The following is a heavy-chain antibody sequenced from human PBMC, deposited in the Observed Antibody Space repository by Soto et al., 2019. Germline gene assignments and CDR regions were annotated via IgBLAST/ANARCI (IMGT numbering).Heavy chain of an antibody. CDR2: IYSGGST. Sequence: GGSLRLSCAASGFTVSSNYMSWVRQAPGKGLEWVSVIYSGGSTYYADSVKGRFTMSRDNSKNTLYLQMNSLRAEDTAVYYCARGSGGITGTPPQLDYWGQGTLVTVSS. J-gene: IGHJ4*02. V-gene: IGHV3-66*01. CDR1: GFTVSSNY. CDR3: ARGSGGITGTPPQLDY. D-gene: IGHD1-20*01.